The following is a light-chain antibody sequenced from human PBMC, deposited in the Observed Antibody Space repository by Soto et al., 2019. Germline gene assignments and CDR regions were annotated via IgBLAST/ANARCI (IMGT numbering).Light chain of an antibody. CDR1: SSDIGGGYAY. CDR3: SSYTTYGTVV. V-gene: IGLV2-14*01. J-gene: IGLJ3*02. Sequence: QSVLTQPASVSGSPGQSITISCTGTSSDIGGGYAYASWYQQHPGKAPKVIIYEVRHRPSTVSSRFSGSTSGNTASLTISGLQAEDEAHYYCSSYTTYGTVVFGAGTQVTVL. CDR2: EVR.